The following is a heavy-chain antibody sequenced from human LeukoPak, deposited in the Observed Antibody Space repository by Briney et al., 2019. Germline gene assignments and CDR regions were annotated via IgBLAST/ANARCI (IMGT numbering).Heavy chain of an antibody. D-gene: IGHD2-21*01. CDR1: GGSISSYY. V-gene: IGHV4-59*08. CDR2: IDYSGST. J-gene: IGHJ4*02. CDR3: ARHYSSDPFDY. Sequence: SQTLSLTCTVSGGSISSYYWSWIRQPPGKGLEWIGYIDYSGSTNYSPSLKSRVTISADTSKNQFSLKLTSLTAADTALYFCARHYSSDPFDYWGQGTLVTVSS.